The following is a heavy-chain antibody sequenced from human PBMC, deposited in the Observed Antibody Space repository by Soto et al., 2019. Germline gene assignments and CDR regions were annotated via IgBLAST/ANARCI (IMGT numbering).Heavy chain of an antibody. J-gene: IGHJ4*02. Sequence: QVQVVQSGAEVREPGASVKVSCTASGYSSSNYYTHWARQAPGQGLEWMGIVNPHGASTVYAQRFQGRLTLTRDTSTNTDYMDLSRLTSDDTAIYYCASVTTIWSNWGQGTLVTVYS. V-gene: IGHV1-46*01. CDR2: VNPHGAST. CDR3: ASVTTIWSN. CDR1: GYSSSNYY. D-gene: IGHD2-21*02.